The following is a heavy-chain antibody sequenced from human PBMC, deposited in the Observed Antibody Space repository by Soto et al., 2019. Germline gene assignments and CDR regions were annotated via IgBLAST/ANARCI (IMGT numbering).Heavy chain of an antibody. D-gene: IGHD2-2*01. Sequence: GGSLRLSCAASGFAVNSDYMSWVRQAPGKGLEWVSVIFGGGTTYYSDSVKDRFTISRDNSKNTVFLQMNSLRAEDTAVYYCVRTSSYWGQGTRVTVSS. CDR1: GFAVNSDY. V-gene: IGHV3-53*01. J-gene: IGHJ4*02. CDR2: IFGGGTT. CDR3: VRTSSY.